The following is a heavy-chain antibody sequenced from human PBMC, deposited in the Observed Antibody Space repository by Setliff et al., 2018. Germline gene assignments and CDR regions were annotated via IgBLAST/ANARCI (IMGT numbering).Heavy chain of an antibody. Sequence: PGGSLRLSCAASGFTFSSYEMNWVRQAPGKGLEWVSYISSSGITIYYADSVKGRFTISRDNAKNSLYLQMNSLRAEDTAVYYCARGYPVTFDIWGQGTMVTVSS. V-gene: IGHV3-48*03. CDR2: ISSSGITI. CDR3: ARGYPVTFDI. D-gene: IGHD1-1*01. CDR1: GFTFSSYE. J-gene: IGHJ3*02.